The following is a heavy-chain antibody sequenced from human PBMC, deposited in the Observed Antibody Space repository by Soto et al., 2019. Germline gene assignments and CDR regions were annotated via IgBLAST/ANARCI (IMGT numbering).Heavy chain of an antibody. Sequence: TLSLTCTVSGGSVSSGSYYWSWIRQPPGKGLDWIGYIYYSGSTNYTHSLKSRVTISVDTSKNQFSLKLSSVTAADTAVYYCARDRLYSSSSAGFHYYYGMDVWGQGTTVTVSS. D-gene: IGHD6-6*01. CDR2: IYYSGST. V-gene: IGHV4-61*01. CDR1: GGSVSSGSYY. J-gene: IGHJ6*02. CDR3: ARDRLYSSSSAGFHYYYGMDV.